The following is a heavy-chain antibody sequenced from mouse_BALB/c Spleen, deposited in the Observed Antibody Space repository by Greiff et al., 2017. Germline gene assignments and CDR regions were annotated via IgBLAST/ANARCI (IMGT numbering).Heavy chain of an antibody. V-gene: IGHV5-4*02. CDR3: ARGPITTVPMDY. CDR1: GFTFSDYY. Sequence: DVMLVESGGGLVKPGGSLKLSCAASGFTFSDYYMYWVRQTPEKRLEWVATISDGGSYTYYPDSVKGRFTISRDNAKNNLYLQMSSLKSEDTAMYYCARGPITTVPMDYWGQGTSVTVSS. CDR2: ISDGGSYT. J-gene: IGHJ4*01. D-gene: IGHD1-1*01.